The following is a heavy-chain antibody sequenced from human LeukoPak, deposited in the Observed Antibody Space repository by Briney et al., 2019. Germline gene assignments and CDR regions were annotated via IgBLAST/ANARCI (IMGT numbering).Heavy chain of an antibody. CDR2: INPSGGST. J-gene: IGHJ4*02. Sequence: ASVKDSCKASGYTFTRYYMHWVRQAPGQGLEWMGIINPSGGSTSYAQKFQGRVTMTRDMSTSTVYMELSSLRSEDTAVYYCARDGYRAYYFDYWGQGTLVTVSS. V-gene: IGHV1-46*01. CDR3: ARDGYRAYYFDY. D-gene: IGHD1-1*01. CDR1: GYTFTRYY.